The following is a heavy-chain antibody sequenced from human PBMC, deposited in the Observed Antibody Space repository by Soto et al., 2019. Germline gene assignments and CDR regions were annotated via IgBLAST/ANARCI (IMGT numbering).Heavy chain of an antibody. V-gene: IGHV3-33*01. D-gene: IGHD6-13*01. Sequence: GGSLRLSCAASGFTFSSYGMHWVRQAPGKGLEWVAVIWYDGSNKYYADSVKGRFTISRDNSKNTLYLQMNSLRAEDTAVYYCARDAAAAGTYYYYYGMDVWGQGTTVTVSS. CDR1: GFTFSSYG. J-gene: IGHJ6*02. CDR3: ARDAAAAGTYYYYYGMDV. CDR2: IWYDGSNK.